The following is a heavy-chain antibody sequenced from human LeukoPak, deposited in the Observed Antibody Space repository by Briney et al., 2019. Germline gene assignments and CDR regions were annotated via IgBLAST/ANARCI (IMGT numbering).Heavy chain of an antibody. CDR2: IYYSGST. CDR1: GGSISSYY. CDR3: ARLPDIAVADVDY. J-gene: IGHJ4*02. V-gene: IGHV4-59*05. D-gene: IGHD6-19*01. Sequence: SETLSLTCTVSGGSISSYYWSWIRQPPGKGLEWIGSIYYSGSTYYNPSLKSRVTISVDTSKNQFSLKLSSVTAADTAVYYCARLPDIAVADVDYWGQGTLVTVSS.